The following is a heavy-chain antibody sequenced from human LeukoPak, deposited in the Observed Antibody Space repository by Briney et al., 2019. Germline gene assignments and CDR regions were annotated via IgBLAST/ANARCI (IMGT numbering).Heavy chain of an antibody. D-gene: IGHD3-16*02. CDR1: GFTFSSYA. V-gene: IGHV3-30-3*01. J-gene: IGHJ4*02. CDR2: ISYDGSNK. CDR3: AREGGVIANS. Sequence: PGGSLRLSCAASGFTFSSYAMHWVRQAPGKGLEWVAVISYDGSNKYYADSVKGRFTISRDNSKNTLYLQMNSLRAEDTVVYYCAREGGVIANSWGQGTLVTVSS.